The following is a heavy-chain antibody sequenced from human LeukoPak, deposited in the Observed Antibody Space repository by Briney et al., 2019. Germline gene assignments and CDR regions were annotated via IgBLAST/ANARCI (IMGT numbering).Heavy chain of an antibody. CDR2: INSNSRTI. D-gene: IGHD6-13*01. CDR3: ARDTWYSNSWLHAFDI. CDR1: GFTFSDYA. J-gene: IGHJ3*02. V-gene: IGHV3-48*01. Sequence: GGSLRLSCAASGFTFSDYAMNWVRQAPGKGLEWFSFINSNSRTIYYADSVKGRFTISRDNAKNSLYLQIDSLRAEDTGLYYCARDTWYSNSWLHAFDIWGRGTMVTVSS.